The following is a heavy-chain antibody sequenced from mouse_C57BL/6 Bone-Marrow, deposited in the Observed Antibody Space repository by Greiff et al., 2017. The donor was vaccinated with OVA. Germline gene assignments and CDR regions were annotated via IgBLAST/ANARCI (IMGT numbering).Heavy chain of an antibody. J-gene: IGHJ2*01. CDR3: ARRDPYYFDY. V-gene: IGHV5-4*03. Sequence: DVKLVESGGGLVKPGGSLKLSCAASGFTFSSYAMSWVRQTPEKRLEWVATISDGGSYTYYPDNVKGRFTISRDNAKNNLYLQMSHLKSEDTAMYYCARRDPYYFDYWGQGTTLTVSS. CDR2: ISDGGSYT. CDR1: GFTFSSYA.